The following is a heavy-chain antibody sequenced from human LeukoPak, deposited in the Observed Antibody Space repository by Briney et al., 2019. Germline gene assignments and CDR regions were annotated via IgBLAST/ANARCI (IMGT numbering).Heavy chain of an antibody. Sequence: ASVKVSCKVSGYTLTELSMHWVRQAPGQGLEWMGIINPSGGSTSYPQKFQGRVTMTRDTSTSTVYMELSSLRSEDTAVYYCARAPSCSGGSCYGGFDNWGQGTLVTVSS. CDR3: ARAPSCSGGSCYGGFDN. V-gene: IGHV1-46*01. D-gene: IGHD2-15*01. CDR1: GYTLTELS. J-gene: IGHJ4*02. CDR2: INPSGGST.